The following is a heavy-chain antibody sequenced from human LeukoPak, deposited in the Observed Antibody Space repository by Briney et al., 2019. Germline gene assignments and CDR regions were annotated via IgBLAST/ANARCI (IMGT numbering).Heavy chain of an antibody. D-gene: IGHD5-24*01. CDR3: ARYMRDSGTYNFDH. V-gene: IGHV4-59*13. CDR1: GASISGYY. CDR2: VYYTGST. Sequence: SETLSLTCSVSGASISGYYWSWIRQTPGKGLEWIGYVYYTGSTNYNPSLQSRVSITVDTSKNQFSLKLRSVTAGDTAVYFCARYMRDSGTYNFDHWGQGALVTVSS. J-gene: IGHJ4*02.